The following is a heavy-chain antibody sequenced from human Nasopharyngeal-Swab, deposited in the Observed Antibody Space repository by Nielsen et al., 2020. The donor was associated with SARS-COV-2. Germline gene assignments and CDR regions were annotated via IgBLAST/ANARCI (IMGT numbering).Heavy chain of an antibody. CDR3: ARDKGTYYDILTGGYYYYGMDV. D-gene: IGHD3-9*01. V-gene: IGHV3-11*05. J-gene: IGHJ6*02. CDR2: ISSSSSYT. Sequence: GGSLRLSCAASGFTFSDYYMSWIRQAPGKGLEWVSYISSSSSYTNYADSVKGRFTLSLDTAKHSLYLQMNSLRAEDTAVYYCARDKGTYYDILTGGYYYYGMDVWGQGTTVTVSS. CDR1: GFTFSDYY.